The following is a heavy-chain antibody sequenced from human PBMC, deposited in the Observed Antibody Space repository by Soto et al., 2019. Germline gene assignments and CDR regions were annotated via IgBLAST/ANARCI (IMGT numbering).Heavy chain of an antibody. Sequence: GGSLRLSCTASGFTFGNYAMGWVRQAQGKGLEWVSNIANSEGATYYADSVKGRFTISRDNSKNMLHLQMNSLRAEDTAIYYCVKTLSGNWRFYHWGQGTQVTVSS. V-gene: IGHV3-23*01. D-gene: IGHD1-1*01. CDR3: VKTLSGNWRFYH. CDR1: GFTFGNYA. CDR2: IANSEGAT. J-gene: IGHJ4*01.